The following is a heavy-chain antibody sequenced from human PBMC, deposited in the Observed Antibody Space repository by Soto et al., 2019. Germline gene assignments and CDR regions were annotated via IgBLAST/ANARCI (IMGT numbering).Heavy chain of an antibody. Sequence: SQTLSLTCTVSGGSISSYYWSWIRQPPGKGLEWIGYIYYSGSTNYNPSLKSRVTISVDTSKNQFSLKLSSVTAADTAVYYCARDVGDYAIDYWGQGTLVTISS. CDR2: IYYSGST. CDR3: ARDVGDYAIDY. D-gene: IGHD4-17*01. CDR1: GGSISSYY. V-gene: IGHV4-59*01. J-gene: IGHJ4*02.